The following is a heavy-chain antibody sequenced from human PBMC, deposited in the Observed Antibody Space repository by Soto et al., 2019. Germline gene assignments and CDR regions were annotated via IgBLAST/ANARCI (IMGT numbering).Heavy chain of an antibody. D-gene: IGHD5-18*01. J-gene: IGHJ4*02. V-gene: IGHV4-59*01. Sequence: SETLSLTCTVSGGSISSYYWSWIRQPPGKGLEWIGYIYYNGNTNYNPSLKSRVTISVDTSKNQFSLEVRSMNAADTAVYYCARGGRAYSYGLDCWGQGSLVTVSS. CDR3: ARGGRAYSYGLDC. CDR1: GGSISSYY. CDR2: IYYNGNT.